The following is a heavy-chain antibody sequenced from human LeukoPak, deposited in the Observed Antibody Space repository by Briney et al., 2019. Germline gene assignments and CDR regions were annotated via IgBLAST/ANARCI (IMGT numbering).Heavy chain of an antibody. Sequence: PSETLSLTCTVSGASISSSYWSWIRQSPGKGLEWIGYIYHTGSTNYNPSLVSRVTISVDRSKIQFSLKLTSVTAADTALYYCARGFFDSRGYSNPFDYWGQGALDTVSS. CDR2: IYHTGST. J-gene: IGHJ4*02. CDR3: ARGFFDSRGYSNPFDY. V-gene: IGHV4-59*01. D-gene: IGHD3-22*01. CDR1: GASISSSY.